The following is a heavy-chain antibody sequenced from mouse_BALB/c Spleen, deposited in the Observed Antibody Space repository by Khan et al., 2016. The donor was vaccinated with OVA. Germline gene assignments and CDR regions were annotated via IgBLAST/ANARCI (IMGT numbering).Heavy chain of an antibody. D-gene: IGHD1-3*01. CDR2: IWAGGST. CDR1: GFSLTSYG. CDR3: AGLEDI. Sequence: QVQLKQSGPGLVAPSQSLSITCTVSGFSLTSYGVHWVRQPPGKGLEWLGVIWAGGSTNYNSALMSRLSISKDNSKGQVVLKMNSLQTNDTAMYYCAGLEDIWGQGTTLTVSS. V-gene: IGHV2-9*02. J-gene: IGHJ2*01.